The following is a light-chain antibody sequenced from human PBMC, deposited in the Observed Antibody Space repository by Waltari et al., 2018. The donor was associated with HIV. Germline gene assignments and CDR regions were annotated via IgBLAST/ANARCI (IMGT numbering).Light chain of an antibody. CDR1: ALPKQY. CDR2: KDS. V-gene: IGLV3-25*03. Sequence: SYELTQPPSVSVSPGQTARITCSGDALPKQYAYWYQQKPGQAPVLVIYKDSGRPSGFPERFSGSSSGTTVTLTISGVQAEDEADYYCQSADSSDTYSWVFGGGTKLTVL. J-gene: IGLJ3*02. CDR3: QSADSSDTYSWV.